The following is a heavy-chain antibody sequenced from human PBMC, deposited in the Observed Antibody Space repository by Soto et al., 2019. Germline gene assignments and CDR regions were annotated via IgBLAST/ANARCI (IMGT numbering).Heavy chain of an antibody. Sequence: QVELVESGGGVVQPGGSLRLSCAASGFTFSNYAMHWVRQAPGKGLEWVAVIWYDGSKKYYADSVKGRFTISRDNSKNTMDLQMNSLRAEDTAVYYCARPVEQPQLGFGMDVWGQGSPVTVSS. CDR1: GFTFSNYA. J-gene: IGHJ6*01. CDR2: IWYDGSKK. V-gene: IGHV3-33*01. CDR3: ARPVEQPQLGFGMDV. D-gene: IGHD6-13*01.